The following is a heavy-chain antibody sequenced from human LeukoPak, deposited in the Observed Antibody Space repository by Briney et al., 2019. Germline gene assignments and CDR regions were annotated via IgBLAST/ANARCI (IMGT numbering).Heavy chain of an antibody. Sequence: SETLSLTCTVSGGSISYYYWSWIRQPPGKGLEWIGEINHSGSTNYNPSLKSRVTISVDTSKNQFSLKLSSVTAADTAVYYCARGIGDIRFLEWLSNLNYYFDYWGQGTLVTVSS. CDR2: INHSGST. J-gene: IGHJ4*02. CDR1: GGSISYYY. V-gene: IGHV4-34*01. D-gene: IGHD3-3*01. CDR3: ARGIGDIRFLEWLSNLNYYFDY.